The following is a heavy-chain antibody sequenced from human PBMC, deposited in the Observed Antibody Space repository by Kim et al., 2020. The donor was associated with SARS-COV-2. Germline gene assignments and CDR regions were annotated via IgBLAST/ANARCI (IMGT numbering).Heavy chain of an antibody. Sequence: SVKGRFPISRDTAKNSLYLQMNSLRAEDTAVYYCARDQGGAATYYYYALDVWGQGTTVTVSS. V-gene: IGHV3-11*01. CDR3: ARDQGGAATYYYYALDV. D-gene: IGHD2-15*01. J-gene: IGHJ6*02.